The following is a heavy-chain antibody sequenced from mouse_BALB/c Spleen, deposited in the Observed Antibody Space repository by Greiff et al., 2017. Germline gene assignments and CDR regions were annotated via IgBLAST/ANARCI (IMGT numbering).Heavy chain of an antibody. V-gene: IGHV1S22*01. D-gene: IGHD1-1*02. J-gene: IGHJ3*01. CDR2: IYPGSGST. CDR3: TRDYAWFAY. CDR1: GYTFTSYW. Sequence: LQQPGSELVRPGASVKLSCKASGYTFTSYWMHWVKQRPGQGLEWIGNIYPGSGSTNYDEKFKSKATLTVDTSSSTAYMQLSSLTSEDSAVYYCTRDYAWFAYWGQGTLVTVSA.